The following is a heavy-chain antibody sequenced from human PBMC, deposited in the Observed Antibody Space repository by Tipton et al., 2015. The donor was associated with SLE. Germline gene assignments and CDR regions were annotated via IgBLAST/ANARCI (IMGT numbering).Heavy chain of an antibody. V-gene: IGHV4-59*01. CDR2: IYYSGNT. D-gene: IGHD6-6*01. Sequence: TLSLTCTVSGGSISSYYWSWVRQPPGKGLEWIGYIYYSGNTNYNPSLKSRVSISLDTFKNQFSLQLNSVTATDTAVFYCVGARLGSFYMDVWAKGTTVTVSS. CDR3: VGARLGSFYMDV. CDR1: GGSISSYY. J-gene: IGHJ6*03.